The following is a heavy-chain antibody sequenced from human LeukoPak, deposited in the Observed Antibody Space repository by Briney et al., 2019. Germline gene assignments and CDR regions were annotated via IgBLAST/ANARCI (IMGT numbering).Heavy chain of an antibody. D-gene: IGHD3-10*01. CDR3: ARGTWFGELLSP. V-gene: IGHV1-2*02. CDR1: GYTFTDNF. J-gene: IGHJ5*02. CDR2: INPYSGLT. Sequence: ASVKVSCKASGYTFTDNFMHWVRQAPGQGLEWMGWINPYSGLTNSAQKFQGRVTITRNTSISTAYMELSSLRSEDTAVYYCARGTWFGELLSPWGQGTLVTVSS.